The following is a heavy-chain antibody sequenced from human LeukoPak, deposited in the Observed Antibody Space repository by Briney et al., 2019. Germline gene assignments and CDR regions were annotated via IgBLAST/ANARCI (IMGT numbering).Heavy chain of an antibody. CDR2: IYSGGST. Sequence: GGSLRLSCAASGFTVSSNYMSWVRQAPGKGLEWVSVIYSGGSTYYADSVKGRFTIPRDNSKNTLYLQMNSLRAEDTAVYYCATSKGYGEGGDYWGQGTLVTVSS. CDR3: ATSKGYGEGGDY. CDR1: GFTVSSNY. J-gene: IGHJ4*02. V-gene: IGHV3-53*01. D-gene: IGHD4-17*01.